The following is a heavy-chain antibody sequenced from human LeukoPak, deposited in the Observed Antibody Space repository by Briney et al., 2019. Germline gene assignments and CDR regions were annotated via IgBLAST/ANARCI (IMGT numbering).Heavy chain of an antibody. V-gene: IGHV4-39*01. D-gene: IGHD6-13*01. J-gene: IGHJ4*02. CDR1: GGSISSSSYY. CDR2: IYYSGST. Sequence: SETLSLTCTVSGGSISSSSYYWGWIRQPPGKGLEWIGSIYYSGSTYYNPSLKSRVTISVDTSKNQFSLKLSSVTAADTAVYYCARHQRRLRTVFYSSSWYYFDYWGQGTLATVSS. CDR3: ARHQRRLRTVFYSSSWYYFDY.